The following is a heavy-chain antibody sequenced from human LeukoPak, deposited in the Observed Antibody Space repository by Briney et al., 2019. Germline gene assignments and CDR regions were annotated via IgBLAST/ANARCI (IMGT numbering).Heavy chain of an antibody. J-gene: IGHJ4*02. CDR3: ARGSQGYCSGTTCSPPFDY. V-gene: IGHV4-4*07. CDR1: GGSITSYY. D-gene: IGHD2-2*01. Sequence: PSETLSLTCTVSGGSITSYYWSWIRQPAGKGLEWIGRIYTTGSTNYNPSLKSRITMSIDTSMNQFSLRLNSVTAADTALYYCARGSQGYCSGTTCSPPFDYWGQGILVTVSS. CDR2: IYTTGST.